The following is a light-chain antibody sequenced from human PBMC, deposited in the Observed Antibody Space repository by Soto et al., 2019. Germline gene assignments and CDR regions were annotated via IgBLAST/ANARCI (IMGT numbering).Light chain of an antibody. Sequence: EIVMTQSPAPLSVSPGERATLSCRASQSVSSNLAWYQQKPGQAPRLLIYDASTRATGIPARFSGSGSGTEVTLTISSLQSEEFAGYCCQQYYKLPWTFGQGTKVDI. CDR1: QSVSSN. V-gene: IGKV3-15*01. CDR3: QQYYKLPWT. J-gene: IGKJ1*01. CDR2: DAS.